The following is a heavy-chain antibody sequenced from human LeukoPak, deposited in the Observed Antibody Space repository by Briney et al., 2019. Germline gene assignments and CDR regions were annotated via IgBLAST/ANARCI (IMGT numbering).Heavy chain of an antibody. D-gene: IGHD3-22*01. CDR1: GGSISSYY. CDR2: IYYSGST. J-gene: IGHJ3*02. Sequence: SETLSLTCTVSGGSISSYYWSWIRQPPGKGLEWIGYIYYSGSTNYNPSLKSRVTISADTSKNQFSLKVTSVTAADTAVYFCARVREDDYDSSGPSDAFDIWGQGTMVTVSS. V-gene: IGHV4-59*01. CDR3: ARVREDDYDSSGPSDAFDI.